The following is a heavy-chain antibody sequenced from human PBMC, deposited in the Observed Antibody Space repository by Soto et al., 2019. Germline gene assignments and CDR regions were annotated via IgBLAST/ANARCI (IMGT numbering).Heavy chain of an antibody. CDR1: GYTFTSYA. CDR2: INAGNGNT. J-gene: IGHJ4*02. CDR3: ARDFSWFGELIASDY. Sequence: ASVKVSCKASGYTFTSYAMHWVRQAPGQRLEWMGWINAGNGNTKYSQKFQGRVTITRDTSASTAYMELSSLRSEDTAVYYCARDFSWFGELIASDYWGQGTQVTVSS. V-gene: IGHV1-3*01. D-gene: IGHD3-10*01.